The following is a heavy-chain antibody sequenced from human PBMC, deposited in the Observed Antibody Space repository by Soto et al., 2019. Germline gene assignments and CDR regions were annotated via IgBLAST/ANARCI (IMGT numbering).Heavy chain of an antibody. CDR3: ARDSSIVVDGGSCQDY. Sequence: GASVKVSCKASGGTFSSYAISWVRQAPGQGFEWMGIINPSGGSTTYAQKFQGRVTMTSDTSTSTVYMELSSLRSDDTAVYYCARDSSIVVDGGSCQDYWGQGTQVTVSS. D-gene: IGHD2-15*01. V-gene: IGHV1-46*01. J-gene: IGHJ4*02. CDR1: GGTFSSYA. CDR2: INPSGGST.